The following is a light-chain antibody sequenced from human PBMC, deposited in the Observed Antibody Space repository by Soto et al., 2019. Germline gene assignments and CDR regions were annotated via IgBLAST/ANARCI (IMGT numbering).Light chain of an antibody. V-gene: IGKV3-20*01. J-gene: IGKJ4*01. CDR2: DAS. CDR1: QSVSSSY. CDR3: QQYGSSPVT. Sequence: DIVLTRSPGTLSLSPGEGATLSCRASQSVSSSYLAWYQQKPGQAPRLLIYDASSRATGIPDRFGGSGSGTDFTLTISRLEPEDFAVYYCQQYGSSPVTFGGGTKVEIK.